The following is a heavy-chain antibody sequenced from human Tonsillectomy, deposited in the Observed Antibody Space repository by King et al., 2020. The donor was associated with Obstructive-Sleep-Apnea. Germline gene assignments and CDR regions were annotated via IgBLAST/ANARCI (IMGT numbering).Heavy chain of an antibody. J-gene: IGHJ3*02. V-gene: IGHV1-18*01. CDR2: ISAYNDNT. CDR3: ARDYQIVVVTSSNDAFDI. D-gene: IGHD3-22*01. CDR1: GYTFTSFG. Sequence: QLVQSGAEVKKPGASVKVSCKASGYTFTSFGINWVRQAPGQGLEWMGWISAYNDNTNYAQKFQGRVTMTTDTSTSTAYMDLRSLRSDDTAVYYCARDYQIVVVTSSNDAFDIWGQGTMVTVSS.